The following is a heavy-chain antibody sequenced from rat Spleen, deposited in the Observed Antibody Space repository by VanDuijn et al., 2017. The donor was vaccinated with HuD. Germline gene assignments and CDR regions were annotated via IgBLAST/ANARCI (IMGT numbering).Heavy chain of an antibody. Sequence: EVQLVESGGGLVQPGGSLRLSCAASGFTFTNYNMAWVRQAPKKGLEWVATIIYDGSRTFYRDSVKGRFTISRDNPKSTLSLQMDSLRSEDTATYYCARYGSFDNWFAYWGQGTLVTVSS. CDR3: ARYGSFDNWFAY. J-gene: IGHJ3*01. D-gene: IGHD1-12*02. V-gene: IGHV5S10*01. CDR1: GFTFTNYN. CDR2: IIYDGSRT.